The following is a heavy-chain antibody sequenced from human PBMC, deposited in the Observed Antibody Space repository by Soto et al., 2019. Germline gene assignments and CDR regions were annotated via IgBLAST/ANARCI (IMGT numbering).Heavy chain of an antibody. Sequence: QVQLQESGPGLVKPSETLSLTCTVSGGSIANYYCSWFRQPPGKGLEWIGYIQYSGYSAYNLSLKRQVTMTLDTSKPHFSTMLESVTATDTAVYDCARHGFGPLHGLVDVWGQGTMVIVSS. CDR2: IQYSGYS. D-gene: IGHD3-10*01. CDR3: ARHGFGPLHGLVDV. CDR1: GGSIANYY. J-gene: IGHJ6*02. V-gene: IGHV4-59*08.